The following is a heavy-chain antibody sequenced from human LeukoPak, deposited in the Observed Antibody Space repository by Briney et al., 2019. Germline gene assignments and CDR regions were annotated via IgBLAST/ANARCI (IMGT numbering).Heavy chain of an antibody. Sequence: SGALSLTCSVSGVSISNYYWSWIRQTPGKGLEWIGYRFWTGITNYNPSLQSRVTISIDTSKNQVSLTLSSVTTADTAMYYCAVGYSSSWYPLPAYGMDVWGQGTTVTVSS. CDR1: GVSISNYY. CDR2: RFWTGIT. J-gene: IGHJ6*02. V-gene: IGHV4-59*01. D-gene: IGHD6-13*01. CDR3: AVGYSSSWYPLPAYGMDV.